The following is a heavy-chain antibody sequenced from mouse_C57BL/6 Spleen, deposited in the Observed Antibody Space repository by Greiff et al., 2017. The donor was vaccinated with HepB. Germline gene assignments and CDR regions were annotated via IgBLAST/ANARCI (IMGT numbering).Heavy chain of an antibody. CDR3: TREDYDYSAWFAY. CDR1: GYTFTDYE. Sequence: VQLQQSGAELVRPGASVTLSCKASGYTFTDYEMHWVKQTPVHGLEWIGAIDPETGGTAYNQKFKGKAILTADKSSSTAYMELRSLTSEDSAVYYCTREDYDYSAWFAYWGQGTLVTVSA. CDR2: IDPETGGT. J-gene: IGHJ3*01. D-gene: IGHD2-4*01. V-gene: IGHV1-15*01.